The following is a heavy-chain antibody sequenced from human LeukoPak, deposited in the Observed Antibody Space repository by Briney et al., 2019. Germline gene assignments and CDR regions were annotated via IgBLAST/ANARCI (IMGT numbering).Heavy chain of an antibody. Sequence: GGSLRPSCAASGFTLTTYWMIWIRQAPGKGLEWVASIKQYGSESSYVGSVGGRFTISRDNGRNSVYLQMNSLRSEDTGIYYCARGNTLDVWGQGTTVTVSS. CDR2: IKQYGSES. CDR1: GFTLTTYW. J-gene: IGHJ6*02. CDR3: ARGNTLDV. D-gene: IGHD2/OR15-2a*01. V-gene: IGHV3-7*01.